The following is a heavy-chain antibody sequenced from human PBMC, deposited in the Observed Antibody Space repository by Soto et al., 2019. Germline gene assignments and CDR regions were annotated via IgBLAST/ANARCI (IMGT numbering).Heavy chain of an antibody. Sequence: QVQLGESGGGLVKPGGSLRLSCAAYGCSLSDYYMGWIRHAPGKGLEWISIISNSDNSAYHADSMKGRVTISRGNAENSLFLQMNRLRVEDTAVYYCATYGGYVRSLDNWGQGPLGTVSS. V-gene: IGHV3-11*01. CDR1: GCSLSDYY. CDR3: ATYGGYVRSLDN. J-gene: IGHJ1*01. CDR2: ISNSDNSA. D-gene: IGHD5-12*01.